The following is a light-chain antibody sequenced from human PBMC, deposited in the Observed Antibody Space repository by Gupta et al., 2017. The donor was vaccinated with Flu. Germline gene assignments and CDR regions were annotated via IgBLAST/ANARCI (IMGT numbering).Light chain of an antibody. V-gene: IGLV2-14*01. CDR2: EVS. Sequence: QSALTQPASVSGSPGPSITISCTGTSSDFGGYNFVSWHQHHPGKAPKLLIYEVSNRPSGVSDRFSGSKSGNAASLIISGLQAEDEADYFCSSYTRGSAPFVFGTGTTVTVL. J-gene: IGLJ1*01. CDR3: SSYTRGSAPFV. CDR1: SSDFGGYNF.